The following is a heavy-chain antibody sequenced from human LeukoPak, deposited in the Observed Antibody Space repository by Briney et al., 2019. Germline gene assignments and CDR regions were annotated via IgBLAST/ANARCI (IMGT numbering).Heavy chain of an antibody. CDR2: IYTSGST. CDR3: ARQSQQWLVPYFDY. Sequence: SETLSLTCTVSGGSISSYYWSWIRQPAGKGLEWIGRIYTSGSTNYNPSLKSRVTISVDTSKNQFSLKLSSVTAADTAVYYCARQSQQWLVPYFDYWGQGTLVTVSS. J-gene: IGHJ4*02. CDR1: GGSISSYY. V-gene: IGHV4-4*07. D-gene: IGHD6-19*01.